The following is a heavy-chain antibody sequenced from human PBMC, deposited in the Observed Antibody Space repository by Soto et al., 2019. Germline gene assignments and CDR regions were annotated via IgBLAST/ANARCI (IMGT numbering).Heavy chain of an antibody. J-gene: IGHJ4*02. Sequence: SVKVSCKASGGSFSNYIFAWVRQAPGQGLEWMGGTIPMFATAQYAQKLQGRVTITADESTSTVYMDLTSLTSDDTAVYYCARGLFGQQWLVGFDTWGQGTPVTVSS. D-gene: IGHD6-19*01. CDR3: ARGLFGQQWLVGFDT. CDR1: GGSFSNYI. CDR2: TIPMFATA. V-gene: IGHV1-69*13.